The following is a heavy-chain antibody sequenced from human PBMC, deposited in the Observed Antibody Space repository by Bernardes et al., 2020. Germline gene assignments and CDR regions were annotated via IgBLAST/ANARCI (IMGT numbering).Heavy chain of an antibody. V-gene: IGHV3-9*01. CDR1: GFTFDDYA. Sequence: GGSLRLSCAASGFTFDDYAMHWVRQAPGKGLEWVSGISWNSGSIGYADSVKGRFTISRDNAKNSLYLQMNSLRAEDTALYYCAKDRGLGGSPHYYYGMDVWGQGTTVTVSS. D-gene: IGHD2-15*01. CDR2: ISWNSGSI. CDR3: AKDRGLGGSPHYYYGMDV. J-gene: IGHJ6*02.